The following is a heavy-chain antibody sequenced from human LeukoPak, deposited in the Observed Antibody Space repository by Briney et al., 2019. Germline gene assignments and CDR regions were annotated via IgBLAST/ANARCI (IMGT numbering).Heavy chain of an antibody. CDR3: ARYSYDSSGYYLLNY. CDR2: IYHSGST. V-gene: IGHV4-30-2*01. CDR1: GGSISSGGYY. Sequence: PSQTLSLTCTVSGGSISSGGYYWSWIRQPPGKGLEWIGYIYHSGSTYYNPSLKSRVTISVDRSKNQFSLKLSSVTAADTAVYYCARYSYDSSGYYLLNYWGQGTLVTVSS. J-gene: IGHJ4*01. D-gene: IGHD3-22*01.